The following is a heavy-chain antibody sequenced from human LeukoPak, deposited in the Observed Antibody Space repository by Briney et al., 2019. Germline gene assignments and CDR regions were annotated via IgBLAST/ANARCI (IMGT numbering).Heavy chain of an antibody. V-gene: IGHV3-7*01. Sequence: PGGSLRLSCAASGFTFSIYWMSWVRQAPGKGLEWVANIKQDGSEEYYVDSVKGRFTISRDNAKNSLYLQMNSLRAEDTAVYYCARWETVTTGNYYFDYWGQGTLVTVSS. CDR2: IKQDGSEE. CDR1: GFTFSIYW. D-gene: IGHD4-17*01. J-gene: IGHJ4*02. CDR3: ARWETVTTGNYYFDY.